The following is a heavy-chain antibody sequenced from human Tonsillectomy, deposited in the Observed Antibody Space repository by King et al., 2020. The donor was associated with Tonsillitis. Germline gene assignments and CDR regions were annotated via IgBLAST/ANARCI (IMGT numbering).Heavy chain of an antibody. Sequence: QLVQSGAEVKKPGSSVKVSCKASGGTFNRYTINWVRQAPGQGLEWLGGIVPIFGPANYAQKFQDRVTITSDETTSTAYMELNSLRSEDTAVYYCATESEGPDSGSYYLANGFDIWGEGTMVTVSS. J-gene: IGHJ3*02. CDR3: ATESEGPDSGSYYLANGFDI. D-gene: IGHD1-26*01. CDR2: IVPIFGPA. V-gene: IGHV1-69*01. CDR1: GGTFNRYT.